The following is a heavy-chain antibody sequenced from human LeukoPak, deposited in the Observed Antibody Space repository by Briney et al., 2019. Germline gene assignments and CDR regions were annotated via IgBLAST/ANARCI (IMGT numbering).Heavy chain of an antibody. CDR1: GFTFSSYW. CDR3: ARDSGYQSDFDY. Sequence: GGSLRLSCAVPGFTFSSYWMHWVRQAPGKGLVWVSRSNSDGSSTSYADSVKGRFTISRDNAKNTLYLQMNSLRAEDTAVYYCARDSGYQSDFDYWGQGTLVTVSS. D-gene: IGHD3-10*01. V-gene: IGHV3-74*01. CDR2: SNSDGSST. J-gene: IGHJ4*02.